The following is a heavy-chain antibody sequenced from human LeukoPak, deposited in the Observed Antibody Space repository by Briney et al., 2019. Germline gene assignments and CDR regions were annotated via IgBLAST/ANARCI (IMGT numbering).Heavy chain of an antibody. CDR3: TRVEETATTAAIIRKYSYYYYYMDV. Sequence: GGSLRLSCAASGFTFSSYWVSWVRQAPGKGLEWVANIKQDGSEKDYVDSVKGRFTISRDNAKNSLYLQMSSLRAEDTAVYYCTRVEETATTAAIIRKYSYYYYYMDVWGKGNTVTVSS. CDR2: IKQDGSEK. CDR1: GFTFSSYW. D-gene: IGHD4-11*01. V-gene: IGHV3-7*01. J-gene: IGHJ6*03.